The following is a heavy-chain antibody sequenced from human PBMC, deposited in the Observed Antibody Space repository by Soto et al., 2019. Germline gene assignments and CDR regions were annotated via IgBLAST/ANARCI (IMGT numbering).Heavy chain of an antibody. CDR2: IKQDGSEK. J-gene: IGHJ3*02. Sequence: EVQLVESGGGLVQSGGSLRLSCAASRFTFINYWMSWVRQAPGKGLEWVANIKQDGSEKYYVDSVEGRFTISRDNAKKSLYLQMNSLRAEDTAVYYCARVEFIPATGALGAFDIWGQGAMVTVSS. V-gene: IGHV3-7*05. CDR1: RFTFINYW. D-gene: IGHD6-13*01. CDR3: ARVEFIPATGALGAFDI.